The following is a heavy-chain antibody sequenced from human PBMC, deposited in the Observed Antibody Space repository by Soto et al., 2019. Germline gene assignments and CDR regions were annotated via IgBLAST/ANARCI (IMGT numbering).Heavy chain of an antibody. CDR2: IYGSGDST. CDR3: AKDARPDGYWDFDY. Sequence: GGSLNLSCAPSGFPLPTYTINGSRRAPGKGLEWVSGIYGSGDSTFYADSVKGRFTISRDNSKNTLYLQMNSLRAEDTAVYYCAKDARPDGYWDFDYWGQGTLVTVSS. V-gene: IGHV3-23*01. D-gene: IGHD5-12*01. J-gene: IGHJ4*02. CDR1: GFPLPTYT.